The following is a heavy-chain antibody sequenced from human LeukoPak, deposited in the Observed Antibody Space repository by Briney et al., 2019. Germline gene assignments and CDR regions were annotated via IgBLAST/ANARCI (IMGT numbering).Heavy chain of an antibody. CDR3: ARGLTADILTGPLWRHFDY. D-gene: IGHD3-9*01. J-gene: IGHJ4*02. Sequence: ASVKVSCKASGGTFSSYAISLVRQAPGQGLEWMGGIIPIFGTANYAQKFQGRVTITADESTSTAYMELSSLRSEDTAVYYCARGLTADILTGPLWRHFDYWGQGTLVTVSS. CDR2: IIPIFGTA. CDR1: GGTFSSYA. V-gene: IGHV1-69*13.